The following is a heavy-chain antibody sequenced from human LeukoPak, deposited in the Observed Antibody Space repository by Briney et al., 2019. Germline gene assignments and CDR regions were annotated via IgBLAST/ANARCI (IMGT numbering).Heavy chain of an antibody. Sequence: GASVKVSCKASGYTFTSYYMHWVRQAPGQGLEWMGIINPSGGSTSYAQKFQGRVTMTRNTSISTAYMELSSMRSEDTAMYYCARDNGAYYYDSSGYTNWFDPWGQGTLVTVSS. J-gene: IGHJ5*02. V-gene: IGHV1-46*01. D-gene: IGHD3-22*01. CDR3: ARDNGAYYYDSSGYTNWFDP. CDR2: INPSGGST. CDR1: GYTFTSYY.